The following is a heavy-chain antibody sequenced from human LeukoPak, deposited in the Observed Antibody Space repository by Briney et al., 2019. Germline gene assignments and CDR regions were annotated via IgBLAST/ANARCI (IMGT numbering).Heavy chain of an antibody. CDR1: GFTFSSYA. V-gene: IGHV3-23*01. J-gene: IGHJ4*02. CDR3: AKDPVDRYYYGSGSYPVGY. D-gene: IGHD3-10*01. Sequence: PGGSLRLSCAASGFTFSSYAMSWVRQAPGKGLEWVSAISGSGGSTYYADSVKGRFTISRDNSKNTLYLQMNSLRAEDTAVYYCAKDPVDRYYYGSGSYPVGYWGQGTLVTVSS. CDR2: ISGSGGST.